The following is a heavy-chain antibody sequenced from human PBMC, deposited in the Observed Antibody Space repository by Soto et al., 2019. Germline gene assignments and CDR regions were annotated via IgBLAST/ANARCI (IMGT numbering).Heavy chain of an antibody. CDR3: ARLNYYDSTGAIDY. CDR2: IYYSGAT. CDR1: GGSITSYY. Sequence: KPSETLSLTCTVSGGSITSYYWSWIRQPPEKGLEWIGYIYYSGATNYNPSLKSRVTLSVDTSKKQFSLRLSSVTAADTAVYYCARLNYYDSTGAIDYWGQGTLVTVSS. D-gene: IGHD3-22*01. J-gene: IGHJ4*02. V-gene: IGHV4-59*01.